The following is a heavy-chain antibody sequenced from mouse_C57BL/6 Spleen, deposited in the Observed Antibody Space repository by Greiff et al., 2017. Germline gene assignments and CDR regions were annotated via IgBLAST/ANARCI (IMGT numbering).Heavy chain of an antibody. J-gene: IGHJ4*01. CDR2: IYPGSGNT. Sequence: VQLQQSGAELVRPGASVKLSCKASGFTFTDYYINWVKQRPGQGLEWIARIYPGSGNTYYNEKFKGKATLTAEKSSSTAYMQLSSLTSEDAAVYFCARSGRNSDMDYWGQGTSVTVSS. CDR3: ARSGRNSDMDY. V-gene: IGHV1-76*01. CDR1: GFTFTDYY.